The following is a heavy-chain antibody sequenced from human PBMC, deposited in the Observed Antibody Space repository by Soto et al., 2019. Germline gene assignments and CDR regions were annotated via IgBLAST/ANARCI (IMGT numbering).Heavy chain of an antibody. CDR1: GGTFSIYA. CDR3: ASARYSSAYYPGLDV. J-gene: IGHJ6*02. V-gene: IGHV1-69*12. Sequence: QVQLVQSGAEVKKPGSSVKVSCKASGGTFSIYAISWVRQAPGQGLEWMGGIIPIFGTANYAQKFQGRVTMTAADSTSTAHMELSSRRSEDTAVYYCASARYSSAYYPGLDVWGQGTTVTVSS. CDR2: IIPIFGTA. D-gene: IGHD5-18*01.